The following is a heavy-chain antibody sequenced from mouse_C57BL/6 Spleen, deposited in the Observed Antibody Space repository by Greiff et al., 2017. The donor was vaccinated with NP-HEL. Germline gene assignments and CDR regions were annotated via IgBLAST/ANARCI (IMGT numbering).Heavy chain of an antibody. CDR1: GYTFTSYW. CDR2: IYPGSGST. J-gene: IGHJ2*01. CDR3: ARFWAFLDY. Sequence: QVQLQQPGAEFVKPGASVKMSCKASGYTFTSYWITWVKQRPGQGLEWIGDIYPGSGSTNYNEKFKSKATLTVDTSSSTAYMQLSSLTSADSAVYYCARFWAFLDYWGQGTTLTVSS. V-gene: IGHV1-55*01.